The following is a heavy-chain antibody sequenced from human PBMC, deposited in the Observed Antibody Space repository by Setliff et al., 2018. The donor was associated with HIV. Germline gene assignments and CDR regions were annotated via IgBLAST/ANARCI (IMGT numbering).Heavy chain of an antibody. V-gene: IGHV1-18*01. Sequence: GASVKVSCKASGYRFNTYGISWVRQAPGQGLEWMGWISPYNGDTRFAQSLQGRVTLTTDTSTNTAYMEMRTLRSDDTAVYYCARGVTRDISGYYRDEYFQHWGQGTPVTVSS. CDR3: ARGVTRDISGYYRDEYFQH. D-gene: IGHD3-22*01. CDR2: ISPYNGDT. CDR1: GYRFNTYG. J-gene: IGHJ1*01.